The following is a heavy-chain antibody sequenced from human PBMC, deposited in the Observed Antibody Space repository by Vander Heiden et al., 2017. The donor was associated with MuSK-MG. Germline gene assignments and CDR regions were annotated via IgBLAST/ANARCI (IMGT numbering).Heavy chain of an antibody. J-gene: IGHJ1*01. D-gene: IGHD2-2*01. Sequence: QVQLVESGGGGVQPGRSLRLSCAASGFTFSSYAMHWVRQAPGKGLEWVAVISYDGSNKYYADSVKGRFTISRDNSKNTLYLQMNSLRAEDTAVYYCARGGDIVVVPAAMSEYFQHWGQGTLVTVSS. CDR1: GFTFSSYA. CDR2: ISYDGSNK. V-gene: IGHV3-30*04. CDR3: ARGGDIVVVPAAMSEYFQH.